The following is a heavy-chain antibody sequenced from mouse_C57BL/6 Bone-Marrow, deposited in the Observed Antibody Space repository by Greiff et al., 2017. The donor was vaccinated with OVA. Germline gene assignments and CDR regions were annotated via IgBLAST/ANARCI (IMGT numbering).Heavy chain of an antibody. D-gene: IGHD1-1*01. V-gene: IGHV5-4*03. CDR1: GFTFSSYA. CDR2: ISDGGSYT. CDR3: ARLLPLDY. Sequence: EVKLVESGGGLVKPGGSLKLSCAASGFTFSSYAMSWVRQTPEKRLEWVATISDGGSYTYYPDNVKGRFTISRDNAKNNLYLQMSHLKSEDTAMYYCARLLPLDYWGQGTTLTVSS. J-gene: IGHJ2*01.